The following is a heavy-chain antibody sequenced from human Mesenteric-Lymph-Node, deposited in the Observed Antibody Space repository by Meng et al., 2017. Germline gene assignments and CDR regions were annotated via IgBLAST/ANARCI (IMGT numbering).Heavy chain of an antibody. D-gene: IGHD4-17*01. CDR2: IYYSGST. Sequence: GPGWVKPTHTLSLPCTFSGGSSSRGDYYWSWIRQPPGKGLEWIGYIYYSGSTYYNPSLKSRVTISVDTSKNQFSLKLSSVTAADTAVYYCARGPTTYFDYWGQGTLVTVSS. V-gene: IGHV4-30-4*01. J-gene: IGHJ4*02. CDR3: ARGPTTYFDY. CDR1: GGSSSRGDYY.